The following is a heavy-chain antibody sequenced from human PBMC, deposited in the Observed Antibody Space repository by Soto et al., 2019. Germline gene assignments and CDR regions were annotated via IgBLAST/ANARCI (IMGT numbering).Heavy chain of an antibody. J-gene: IGHJ6*03. Sequence: PSETLSLTCAVYGGSFSGYYWSWIRQPPGKGLEWIGEINHSGSTNYNPSLKSRVTISVDTSKNQFSLKLSSVTAADTAVYYCARGRPYYGDYYYYYMDVWGKGTTVTVS. D-gene: IGHD4-17*01. CDR2: INHSGST. CDR1: GGSFSGYY. V-gene: IGHV4-34*01. CDR3: ARGRPYYGDYYYYYMDV.